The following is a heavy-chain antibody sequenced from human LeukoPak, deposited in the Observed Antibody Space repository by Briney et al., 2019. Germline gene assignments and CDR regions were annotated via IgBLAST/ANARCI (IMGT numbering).Heavy chain of an antibody. Sequence: GALRLSCAASGFTFSSYAMSWVRQAPGKGLEWVPAISGSGRNTYYAGSVKGRFTISRDNSKNTLYLQMNSLRAEDTAVYFCAKELIIQPTGTVAFDIWGQGTMVTVSS. CDR1: GFTFSSYA. J-gene: IGHJ3*02. V-gene: IGHV3-23*01. CDR2: ISGSGRNT. CDR3: AKELIIQPTGTVAFDI. D-gene: IGHD1-1*01.